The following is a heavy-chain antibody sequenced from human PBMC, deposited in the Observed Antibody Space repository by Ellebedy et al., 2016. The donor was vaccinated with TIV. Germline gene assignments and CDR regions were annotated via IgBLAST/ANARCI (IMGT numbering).Heavy chain of an antibody. V-gene: IGHV5-51*01. CDR1: GYRFTRYW. CDR3: ARQSSGLFYFDY. Sequence: GESLKISXQGSGYRFTRYWIGWVRQMPGKGLEWMGIIYPGDSDTTYSPSFQGQVTMSADKSISTAYLQWSSLKASDTAMYYCARQSSGLFYFDYWGQGTLVTVSS. D-gene: IGHD6-19*01. CDR2: IYPGDSDT. J-gene: IGHJ4*02.